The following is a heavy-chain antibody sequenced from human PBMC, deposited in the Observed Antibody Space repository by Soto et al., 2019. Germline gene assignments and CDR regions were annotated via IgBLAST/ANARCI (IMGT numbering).Heavy chain of an antibody. V-gene: IGHV4-4*02. CDR3: ARYYDFWSGYYVFDP. CDR2: IYHSGST. CDR1: SGSISSSNW. D-gene: IGHD3-3*01. Sequence: QVQLQESGPGLVKPSGTLSLTCAVSSGSISSSNWWSWVRQPPGKGLEWIGEIYHSGSTNYNPSLRSRVTISVDKSKNQFSLKLSSVTAADTAVYYCARYYDFWSGYYVFDPWGQGTLVTVSS. J-gene: IGHJ5*02.